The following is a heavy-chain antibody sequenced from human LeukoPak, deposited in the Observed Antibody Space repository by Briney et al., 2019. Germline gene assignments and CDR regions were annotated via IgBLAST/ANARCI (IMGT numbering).Heavy chain of an antibody. CDR2: ISSSSSTI. CDR1: GFTFSSYS. D-gene: IGHD3-10*01. V-gene: IGHV3-48*01. J-gene: IGHJ5*02. Sequence: GGSLRLSCAASGFTFSSYSMNWVRQAPGKGLEWVSYISSSSSTIYYADSVKGRFTISRDNAKNSLYLQMNSLRAEDTALYYCTRDINYYGSGANWFDPWGQGTLVTVSS. CDR3: TRDINYYGSGANWFDP.